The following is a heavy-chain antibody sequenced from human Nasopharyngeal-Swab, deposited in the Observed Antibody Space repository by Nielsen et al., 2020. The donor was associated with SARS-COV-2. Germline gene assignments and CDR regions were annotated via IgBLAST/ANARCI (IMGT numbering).Heavy chain of an antibody. V-gene: IGHV3-23*01. CDR3: AKDGGGWLTSGWYYFDF. Sequence: GEPLKISCAASGFTFSNYAMTWVRQAPGRGLEWVSSISGSGAHTYYADSMKGRFTISRDNSKNTVFLQMNSLRAEDTALFFCAKDGGGWLTSGWYYFDFWGQGSQVTVSS. D-gene: IGHD6-19*01. CDR2: ISGSGAHT. J-gene: IGHJ4*02. CDR1: GFTFSNYA.